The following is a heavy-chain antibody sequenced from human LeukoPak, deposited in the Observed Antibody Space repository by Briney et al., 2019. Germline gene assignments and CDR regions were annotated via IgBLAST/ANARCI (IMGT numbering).Heavy chain of an antibody. J-gene: IGHJ4*02. CDR1: GFTFSSYG. Sequence: GGSLRLSCAASGFTFSSYGMPWVRQAPGKGLEWVAVISYDGSNKYYADSVKGRFTISRDNSKNTLYLQMNSLRAEDTAVYYCAKDSRKLRYFDWLSPFDYWGQGTLVTVSS. CDR3: AKDSRKLRYFDWLSPFDY. CDR2: ISYDGSNK. V-gene: IGHV3-30*18. D-gene: IGHD3-9*01.